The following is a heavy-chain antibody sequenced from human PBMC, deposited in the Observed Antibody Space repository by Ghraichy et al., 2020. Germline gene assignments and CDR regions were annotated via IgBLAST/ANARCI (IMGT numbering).Heavy chain of an antibody. CDR2: IYYSGST. V-gene: IGHV4-59*01. CDR3: ARDHPDYYGSGSRVYYYYYMDV. Sequence: SETLSLTCTVSGGSISSYYWSWIRQPPGKGLEWIGYIYYSGSTNYNPSLKSRVTISVDTSKNQFSLKLSSVPAADTAVYYCARDHPDYYGSGSRVYYYYYMDVWGKGATVTVSS. D-gene: IGHD3-10*01. J-gene: IGHJ6*03. CDR1: GGSISSYY.